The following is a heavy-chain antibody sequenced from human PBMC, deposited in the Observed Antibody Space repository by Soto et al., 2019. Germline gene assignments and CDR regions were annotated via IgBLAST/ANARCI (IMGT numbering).Heavy chain of an antibody. V-gene: IGHV1-69*01. CDR2: IIPIFGTA. D-gene: IGHD2-15*01. Sequence: QVQLVQSGAEVQKPGSSVKVSCKASGGTFSSYAISWVRQAPGQGLEWMGGIIPIFGTANYAQKFQGRVTITADESTSTAYMELSSLRSEDTAVYYCARVGRYCSGGSCYRWFDPWGQGTLVTVSS. J-gene: IGHJ5*02. CDR1: GGTFSSYA. CDR3: ARVGRYCSGGSCYRWFDP.